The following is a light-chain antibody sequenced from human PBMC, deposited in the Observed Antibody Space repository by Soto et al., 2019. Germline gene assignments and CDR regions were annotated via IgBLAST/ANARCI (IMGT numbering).Light chain of an antibody. CDR1: QDTGTD. Sequence: AIRMTQSPSSLSASVGDRVTITCRASQDTGTDLGWYQQKPGKAPKLLIYATSILQGGVPSRFSGSGSGTDFTLTISNLQPEDFATYYCLQAHSGLSFGGGTKVEIK. CDR2: ATS. CDR3: LQAHSGLS. V-gene: IGKV1-6*01. J-gene: IGKJ4*01.